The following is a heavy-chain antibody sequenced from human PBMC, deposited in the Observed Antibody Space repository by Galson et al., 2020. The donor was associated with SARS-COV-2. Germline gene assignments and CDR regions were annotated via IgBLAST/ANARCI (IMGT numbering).Heavy chain of an antibody. J-gene: IGHJ3*02. CDR3: ARDGKLDTSGYVGAFDI. V-gene: IGHV3-21*01. Sequence: GESLKISCAASGFTFSSYTINWVRQAPGKGLEWVSSIISDSSYIYYADSVKGRFTISRDNAKNTLYLQMNSLRAEDTAVYYCARDGKLDTSGYVGAFDIWGQGTMVTVSS. CDR2: IISDSSYI. CDR1: GFTFSSYT. D-gene: IGHD3-22*01.